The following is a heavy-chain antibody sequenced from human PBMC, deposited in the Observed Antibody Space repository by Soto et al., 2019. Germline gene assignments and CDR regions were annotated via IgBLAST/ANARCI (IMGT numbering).Heavy chain of an antibody. V-gene: IGHV3-21*01. CDR3: ASDPSDCSSTSCWGYYGLEV. D-gene: IGHD2-2*01. CDR2: ISSSGTYI. CDR1: GFTFSTYS. J-gene: IGHJ6*04. Sequence: PGGSLRLSCAASGFTFSTYSMNWVRQAPGKGLEWVSPISSSGTYIHYADSLKGRFTISRDNAKNSLYLQMISLRAEDTAVYYCASDPSDCSSTSCWGYYGLEVWGRGRTVRVSS.